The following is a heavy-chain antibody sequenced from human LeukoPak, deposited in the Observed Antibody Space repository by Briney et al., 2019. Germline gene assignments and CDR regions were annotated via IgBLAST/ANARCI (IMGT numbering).Heavy chain of an antibody. CDR2: IYSGGST. V-gene: IGHV3-53*01. J-gene: IGHJ4*02. Sequence: PGGSLRLSCAASGFTVSSNYMSWVRQAPGKGLEWVSVIYSGGSTYYADSVKGRFTISRDNSKNTLYLQMHSLSAEDTAVYYCPRMAGRYDILTGYWCDFDYWGQGTLVTVSS. D-gene: IGHD3-9*01. CDR3: PRMAGRYDILTGYWCDFDY. CDR1: GFTVSSNY.